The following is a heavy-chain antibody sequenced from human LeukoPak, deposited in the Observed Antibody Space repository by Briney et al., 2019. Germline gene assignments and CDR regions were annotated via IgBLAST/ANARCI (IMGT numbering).Heavy chain of an antibody. CDR3: ARVRSSGRGDY. D-gene: IGHD6-19*01. CDR2: ISSSSSYI. Sequence: LRLSCAASGFTFSSYSMNWVRQAPGKGLEWVSSISSSSSYIYYADSVKGRFTISRDNAKNSLYLQMNSLRAEDTAVYYCARVRSSGRGDYWGQGTLVTVSS. V-gene: IGHV3-21*01. J-gene: IGHJ4*02. CDR1: GFTFSSYS.